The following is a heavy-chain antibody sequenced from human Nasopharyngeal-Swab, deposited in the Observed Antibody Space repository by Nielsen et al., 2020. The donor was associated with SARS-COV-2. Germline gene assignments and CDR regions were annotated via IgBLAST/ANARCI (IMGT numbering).Heavy chain of an antibody. CDR1: GSSFTSYW. D-gene: IGHD3-3*01. V-gene: IGHV5-51*01. J-gene: IGHJ6*02. CDR3: ARHGITIFGVVETYYYYGMDV. CDR2: IYPGDSDT. Sequence: GGSLRLSCKGSGSSFTSYWIGWVRQMPGKGLEWMGIIYPGDSDTRYGPSFQGQVTISADKSISTAYLQWSSLKVSDTAMYYCARHGITIFGVVETYYYYGMDVWGQGTTVTVSS.